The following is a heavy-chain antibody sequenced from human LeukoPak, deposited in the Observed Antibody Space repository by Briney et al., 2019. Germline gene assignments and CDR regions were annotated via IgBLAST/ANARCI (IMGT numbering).Heavy chain of an antibody. CDR2: ISSSSSYI. CDR1: GFTFSSYS. V-gene: IGHV3-21*01. Sequence: PGGSLRLSCAASGFTFSSYSMNWVRQAPGKGREWVSSISSSSSYIYYADSVKGRFTISRDNAKNSLYLQMNSLRAEDTAVYYCARDLLEWFGELYGMDVWGQGTTVTVSS. D-gene: IGHD3-10*01. J-gene: IGHJ6*02. CDR3: ARDLLEWFGELYGMDV.